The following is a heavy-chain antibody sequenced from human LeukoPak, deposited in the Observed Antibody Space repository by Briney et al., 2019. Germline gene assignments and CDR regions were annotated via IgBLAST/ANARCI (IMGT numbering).Heavy chain of an antibody. D-gene: IGHD6-13*01. Sequence: GGSLRLACAASGFALSSAWMNWVRQAPGKVLEWVGHFKSKTATNYAAPVKGRLTFSSDDSQNTLYLQMSSLKTEDTAVYYCTTDLAAVGKGEFDYWGQGTLVTVSS. CDR1: GFALSSAW. CDR2: FKSKTAT. J-gene: IGHJ4*02. CDR3: TTDLAAVGKGEFDY. V-gene: IGHV3-15*01.